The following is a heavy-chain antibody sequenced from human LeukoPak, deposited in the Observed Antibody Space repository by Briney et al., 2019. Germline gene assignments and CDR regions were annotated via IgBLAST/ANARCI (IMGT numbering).Heavy chain of an antibody. CDR1: GFSFSSYG. V-gene: IGHV3-23*01. D-gene: IGHD3-22*01. Sequence: GGSLRLSCAASGFSFSSYGMGWVRQAPGKGLEWVSSISGHGGVTYYADSVKGRVTISRDNSNNTLHLQMNSLRAEDTAVYYCAKVSYITMRVVVITGFDYWGQGTLVTVSS. CDR3: AKVSYITMRVVVITGFDY. CDR2: ISGHGGVT. J-gene: IGHJ4*02.